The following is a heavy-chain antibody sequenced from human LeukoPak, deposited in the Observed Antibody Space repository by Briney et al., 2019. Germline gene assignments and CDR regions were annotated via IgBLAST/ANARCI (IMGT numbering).Heavy chain of an antibody. Sequence: SVRVSCRTSGFTFGTSVVQWVRQARGQRLEWIGWIIVGSGATNYAESLQGRFTITRDMSTNTAYMELSSLGSEDSAVYYCAAELYGVYTDCCTFHLWGQGTLVTVSS. D-gene: IGHD4-17*01. CDR3: AAELYGVYTDCCTFHL. V-gene: IGHV1-58*01. CDR1: GFTFGTSV. J-gene: IGHJ3*01. CDR2: IIVGSGAT.